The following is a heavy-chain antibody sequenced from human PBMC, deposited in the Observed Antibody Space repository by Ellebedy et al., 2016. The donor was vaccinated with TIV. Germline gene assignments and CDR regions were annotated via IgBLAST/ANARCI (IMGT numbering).Heavy chain of an antibody. CDR2: INPNSGGT. Sequence: AASVKVSCKASGYIFSTYGITWVRQAPGQGLEWMGWINPNSGGTNYAQKFQGRVTMTRDTSISTAYMELSRLRSDDTAVYYCARDVGLGNFWFDPWGQGTLVTVSS. V-gene: IGHV1-2*02. CDR1: GYIFSTYG. J-gene: IGHJ5*02. D-gene: IGHD1-7*01. CDR3: ARDVGLGNFWFDP.